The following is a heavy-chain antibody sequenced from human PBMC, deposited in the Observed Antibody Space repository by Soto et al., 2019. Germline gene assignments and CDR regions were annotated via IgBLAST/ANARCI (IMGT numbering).Heavy chain of an antibody. V-gene: IGHV4-39*01. J-gene: IGHJ3*02. CDR1: GGSISSSSYY. Sequence: SETLSLTCTVSGGSISSSSYYWGWIRQPPGKGLEWIGSIYYSGSTYYNPSLKSRVTISVDTSKNQFSLKLSSVTAADTAVYYCARRAGSVVVVAAHDAFDIWGQGTMVPVSS. CDR2: IYYSGST. D-gene: IGHD2-15*01. CDR3: ARRAGSVVVVAAHDAFDI.